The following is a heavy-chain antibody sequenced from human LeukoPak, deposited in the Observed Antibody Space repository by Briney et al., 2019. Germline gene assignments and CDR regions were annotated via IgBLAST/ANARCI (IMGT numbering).Heavy chain of an antibody. J-gene: IGHJ4*02. D-gene: IGHD2-15*01. CDR2: SGDSDGST. CDR3: AKGGCRGTCNPLAY. V-gene: IGHV3-23*01. Sequence: PGGSLRLSCAASGFTFSGSGMSWVRQAPGKGLEWISSSGDSDGSTYYADSLKGRFTISRDNSKNTLYLQMNNLRAEDTAVYYCAKGGCRGTCNPLAYWGQGGLVTVSP. CDR1: GFTFSGSG.